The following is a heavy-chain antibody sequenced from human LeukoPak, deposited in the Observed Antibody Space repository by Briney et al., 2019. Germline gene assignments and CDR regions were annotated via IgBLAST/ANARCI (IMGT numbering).Heavy chain of an antibody. Sequence: GGSLRLSCAASGFTFDDFAVHWVRQAPGKGLEWVSGIGWNSDNIGNADSVKGRFTISRDNSQNTLYLQMNSLRAEDTAVYYCAKDWAGSDKRYYFDYWGQGTLVTVSS. D-gene: IGHD5-24*01. CDR3: AKDWAGSDKRYYFDY. CDR2: IGWNSDNI. J-gene: IGHJ4*02. V-gene: IGHV3-9*01. CDR1: GFTFDDFA.